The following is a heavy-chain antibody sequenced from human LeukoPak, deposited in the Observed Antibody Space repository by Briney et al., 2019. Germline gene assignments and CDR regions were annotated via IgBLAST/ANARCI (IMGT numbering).Heavy chain of an antibody. CDR3: ARVQSRSSSSRGPYYYGMDV. CDR2: INPSGGST. D-gene: IGHD6-6*01. V-gene: IGHV1-46*01. CDR1: GYTFTSYY. Sequence: ASVKVSCKSSGYTFTSYYMRWVRQAPGQGLDWMGIINPSGGSTSYAQKFQCRVTMTRDTSTSTVYMELSSLRSEDAAVYYCARVQSRSSSSRGPYYYGMDVWGQGTTVTVSS. J-gene: IGHJ6*02.